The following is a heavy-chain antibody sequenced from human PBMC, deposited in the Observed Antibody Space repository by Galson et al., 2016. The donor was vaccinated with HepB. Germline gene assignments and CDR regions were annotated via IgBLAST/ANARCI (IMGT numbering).Heavy chain of an antibody. CDR3: ARAPPSGRFGELLGWFDP. Sequence: SETLSLTCAVSGGSISSSNWWSWVRQPPGKGLEWIGEIYHSGSTNYNPSLKSRVTILVDKSKNQFSLKLSSVTAADTAVYYCARAPPSGRFGELLGWFDPWGQGTLVTVSS. V-gene: IGHV4-4*02. CDR2: IYHSGST. D-gene: IGHD3-10*01. J-gene: IGHJ5*02. CDR1: GGSISSSNW.